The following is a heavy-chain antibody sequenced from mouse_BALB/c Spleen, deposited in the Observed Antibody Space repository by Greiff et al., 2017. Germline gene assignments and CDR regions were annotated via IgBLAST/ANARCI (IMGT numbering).Heavy chain of an antibody. Sequence: EVMLVESGGDLVKPGGSLKLSCAASGFTFSSYGMSWVRQTPDKRLEWVATISSGGSYTYYPDSVKGRFTISRDNAKNTLYLQMSSLKSEDTAIYYCASSPYYGNYGLIAYWGQGTLVTVSA. CDR2: ISSGGSYT. D-gene: IGHD2-10*01. CDR3: ASSPYYGNYGLIAY. CDR1: GFTFSSYG. J-gene: IGHJ3*01. V-gene: IGHV5-6*01.